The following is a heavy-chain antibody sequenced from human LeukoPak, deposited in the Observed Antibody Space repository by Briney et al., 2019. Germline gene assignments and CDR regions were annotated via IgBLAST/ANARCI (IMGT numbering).Heavy chain of an antibody. CDR2: IYTSGST. CDR3: ARDRRVDYYDSSGYWGISDI. D-gene: IGHD3-22*01. Sequence: SETLSLTCTVSGGSISSGSYYWSWIRQPAGKGLEWIGRIYTSGSTNYNPSLKSRVTISVDTSKNQFSLKLSSVTAADTAVYYCARDRRVDYYDSSGYWGISDIWGQGTMVTVSS. J-gene: IGHJ3*02. V-gene: IGHV4-61*02. CDR1: GGSISSGSYY.